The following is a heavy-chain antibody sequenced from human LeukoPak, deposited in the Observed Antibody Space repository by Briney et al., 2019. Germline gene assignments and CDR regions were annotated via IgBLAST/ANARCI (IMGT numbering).Heavy chain of an antibody. CDR1: GFTFTSSA. D-gene: IGHD3-9*01. CDR3: AVLDYDILTGYYNFDY. CDR2: IVVGSGNT. J-gene: IGHJ4*01. V-gene: IGHV1-58*02. Sequence: SVKVSCKASGFTFTSSAMQWVRQARGQRLEWIGWIVVGSGNTNYAQKFQERVTITRDMSTSTAYMELSSLRSEDTAVYYCAVLDYDILTGYYNFDYWGHGTLVTVSS.